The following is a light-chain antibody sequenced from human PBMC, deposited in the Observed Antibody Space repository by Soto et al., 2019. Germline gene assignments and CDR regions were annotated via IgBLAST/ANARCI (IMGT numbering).Light chain of an antibody. CDR2: GAS. J-gene: IGKJ5*01. Sequence: EIVMTQSPATLSVSPVERATLSCMASQSVSSSYLAWYQQKPGQAPRLLIYGASSRATGIPDRFSGSGSGTDFTLTISRLEPEDFAVYYCQQYGSSPFTFGQGTRLEIK. CDR1: QSVSSSY. CDR3: QQYGSSPFT. V-gene: IGKV3-20*01.